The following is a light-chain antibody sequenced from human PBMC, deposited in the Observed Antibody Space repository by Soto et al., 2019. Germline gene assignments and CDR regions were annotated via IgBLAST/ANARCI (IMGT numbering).Light chain of an antibody. CDR2: KAS. Sequence: DIQMTQSPSTLSASVGDRVTITCRASQSISDWLAWYQQRSGKAPKLLIYKASSLQSGVPPRFSGSGSGTEFTLTISSLQPDEFATYYCQQYNRFPYTFGQGTKLEIK. CDR3: QQYNRFPYT. V-gene: IGKV1-5*03. CDR1: QSISDW. J-gene: IGKJ2*01.